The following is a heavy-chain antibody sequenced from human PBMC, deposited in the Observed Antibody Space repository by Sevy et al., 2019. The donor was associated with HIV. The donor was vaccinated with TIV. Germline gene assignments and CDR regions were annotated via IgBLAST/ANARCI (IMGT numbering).Heavy chain of an antibody. D-gene: IGHD6-19*01. CDR1: GFTFSSYA. CDR3: ARESGVGWFVDY. J-gene: IGHJ4*02. CDR2: IWSDSNNK. Sequence: GRSLRLSCEASGFTFSSYAIHWVRQAPGKGLEWVAVIWSDSNNKYYTDSVKGRFTISRDNAKNTLYLQMNSLRVDDTPVYYCARESGVGWFVDYWGQGTLVTVSS. V-gene: IGHV3-33*01.